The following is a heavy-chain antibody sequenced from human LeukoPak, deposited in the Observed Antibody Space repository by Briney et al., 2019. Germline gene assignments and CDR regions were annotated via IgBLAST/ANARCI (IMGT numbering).Heavy chain of an antibody. V-gene: IGHV4-30-2*01. Sequence: PSETLSLTCTVSGGSISSGGYYWRWIRQHPGTGLEWIGYIYHSGSTYYNPSLKSRVTISVDRSKNQFSLKLSSVTAADTAVYYCARGEGDFDPWGQGTLVTVSS. CDR1: GGSISSGGYY. CDR2: IYHSGST. CDR3: ARGEGDFDP. J-gene: IGHJ5*02.